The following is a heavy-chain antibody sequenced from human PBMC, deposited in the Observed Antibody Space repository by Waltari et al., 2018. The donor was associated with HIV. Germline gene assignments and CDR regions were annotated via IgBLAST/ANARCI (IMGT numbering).Heavy chain of an antibody. CDR2: SNPNMGAT. D-gene: IGHD6-13*01. Sequence: QVQLVQSGAEVKKPGASVKVSCQASGYTFNGYYMNWLRQAPGQGLEWMGRSNPNMGATKYAQSFQGRVTMTSDTSISTAYMELNRLTSDDTAVYYCARESGYSSSWMYRWFDPWGQGTLVTVSS. CDR1: GYTFNGYY. CDR3: ARESGYSSSWMYRWFDP. J-gene: IGHJ5*02. V-gene: IGHV1-2*06.